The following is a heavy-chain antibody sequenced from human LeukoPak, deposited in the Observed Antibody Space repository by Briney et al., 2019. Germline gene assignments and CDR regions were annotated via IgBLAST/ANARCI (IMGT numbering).Heavy chain of an antibody. J-gene: IGHJ4*02. CDR3: AKDGYEMATIFDY. Sequence: AGGSLRLSCAASGFTFSSYGMHWVRQAPGKGLEWVAFIRYDGSNKYYADSVMGRFTISRDNSKNTLYLQMNSLRAEDTAVYYCAKDGYEMATIFDYWGQGTLVTVSS. D-gene: IGHD5-24*01. CDR1: GFTFSSYG. V-gene: IGHV3-30*02. CDR2: IRYDGSNK.